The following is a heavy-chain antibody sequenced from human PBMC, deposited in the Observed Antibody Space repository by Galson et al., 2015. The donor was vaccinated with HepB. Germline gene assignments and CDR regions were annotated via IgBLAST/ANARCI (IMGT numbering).Heavy chain of an antibody. Sequence: TLSLTCAVSGGSTSSGGYSWSWIRQPPGKGLEWIGYIYHSGSTYYNPSLKSRVTISVDRSKNQFSLKLSSVTAADTAVYYCARGRNVDAFDIWGQGTMVTVSS. CDR2: IYHSGST. CDR3: ARGRNVDAFDI. V-gene: IGHV4-30-2*01. J-gene: IGHJ3*02. CDR1: GGSTSSGGYS.